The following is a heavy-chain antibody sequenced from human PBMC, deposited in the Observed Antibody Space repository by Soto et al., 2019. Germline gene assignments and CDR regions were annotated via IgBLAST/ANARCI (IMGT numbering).Heavy chain of an antibody. CDR2: IYWNDDK. D-gene: IGHD4-17*01. V-gene: IGHV2-5*01. Sequence: QITLKESGPTLVKPTQTLTLTCTFSGFSLSTSGVSVGWIRQPPGKALEWLALIYWNDDKRYSPSLKTRLTITKDTSKNRVVLTMTNMDPVDTATYYCAQRARTSVTWGQGTLVTVSS. CDR3: AQRARTSVT. CDR1: GFSLSTSGVS. J-gene: IGHJ4*02.